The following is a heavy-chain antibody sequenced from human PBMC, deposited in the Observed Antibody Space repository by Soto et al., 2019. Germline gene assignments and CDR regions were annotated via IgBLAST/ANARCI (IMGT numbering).Heavy chain of an antibody. CDR3: ARDFNAVTVTVEMDV. CDR1: GFTFSSYG. V-gene: IGHV3-33*01. CDR2: IWYDGSNK. D-gene: IGHD4-4*01. Sequence: QVQLVESGGGVVQPGRSLRLSCAASGFTFSSYGMHWVRQAPGKGLEWVAVIWYDGSNKYYADSVKGRFTISRDNSKNTLYLQMNSLRAEDTAVYYCARDFNAVTVTVEMDVWGQGTTVTVSS. J-gene: IGHJ6*02.